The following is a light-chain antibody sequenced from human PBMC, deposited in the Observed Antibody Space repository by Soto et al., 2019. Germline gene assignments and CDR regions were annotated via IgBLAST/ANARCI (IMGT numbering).Light chain of an antibody. V-gene: IGKV3-15*01. J-gene: IGKJ1*01. CDR3: QQYNDWWT. CDR1: QSVSSN. CDR2: GAS. Sequence: EIVLTQFPATLSVSPGERATLSCGASQSVSSNLDWYQQKPGQAPRLLIYGASTRATGIPARFSGSGSGTEFTLTISSLQSEDFAVYYCQQYNDWWTFGQGTKVEIK.